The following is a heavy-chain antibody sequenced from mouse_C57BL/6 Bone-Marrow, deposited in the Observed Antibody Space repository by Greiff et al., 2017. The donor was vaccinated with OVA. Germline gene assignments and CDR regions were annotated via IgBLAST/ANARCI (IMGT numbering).Heavy chain of an antibody. J-gene: IGHJ2*01. V-gene: IGHV7-3*01. Sequence: EVKVEESGGGLVQPGGSLSLSCAASGFTFTDYYMSWVRQPPGKALEWLGFIRNKANGYTTEYSASVKGRFTISRDNSQSILYLQMNALRAEDSATYYCARYGALLFDYWGQGTTLTVSS. CDR1: GFTFTDYY. CDR3: ARYGALLFDY. CDR2: IRNKANGYTT. D-gene: IGHD2-10*01.